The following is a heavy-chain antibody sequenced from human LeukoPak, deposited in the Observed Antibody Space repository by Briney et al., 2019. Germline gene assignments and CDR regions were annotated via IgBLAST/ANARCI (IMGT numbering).Heavy chain of an antibody. V-gene: IGHV4-31*03. CDR1: GGSISSGGYY. Sequence: SETLSLTCTVSGGSISSGGYYWSWIRQHPGKGLEWIGYIYYSGSTYYNPSLKSRVTISVDTSKNQFSLKLSSVTVADTAVYYCARSPGGYSSSQGLLYFDYWGQGTLVTVSS. CDR2: IYYSGST. J-gene: IGHJ4*02. CDR3: ARSPGGYSSSQGLLYFDY. D-gene: IGHD6-13*01.